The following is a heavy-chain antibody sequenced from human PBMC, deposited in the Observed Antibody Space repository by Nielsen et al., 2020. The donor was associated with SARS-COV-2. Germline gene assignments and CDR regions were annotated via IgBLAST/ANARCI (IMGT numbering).Heavy chain of an antibody. Sequence: GESLKISCAAAGVSFRTYSMNWVRQAPGKGLEWVSAISASGISTYYADSVKGRFAISRDNSKNTLYLQMSSLRSEDTALYYCTQDVRFGGQGTLVTVSS. CDR1: GVSFRTYS. CDR3: TQDVRF. V-gene: IGHV3-23*01. J-gene: IGHJ1*01. D-gene: IGHD3-16*01. CDR2: ISASGIST.